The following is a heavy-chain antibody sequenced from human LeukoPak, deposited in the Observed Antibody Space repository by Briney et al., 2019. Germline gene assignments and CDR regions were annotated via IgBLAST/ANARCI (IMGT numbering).Heavy chain of an antibody. Sequence: SETLSLTCTVSGGSISSYYWGWIRQPPGKGLEWIGYIYYSGSTNYNPSLKSRVTISVDTSKNQFSLKLSSVTAADTAVYYCATSIGSYDSSGYYRDVDNWGQGTLVTVSS. CDR1: GGSISSYY. V-gene: IGHV4-59*08. CDR2: IYYSGST. D-gene: IGHD3-22*01. CDR3: ATSIGSYDSSGYYRDVDN. J-gene: IGHJ4*02.